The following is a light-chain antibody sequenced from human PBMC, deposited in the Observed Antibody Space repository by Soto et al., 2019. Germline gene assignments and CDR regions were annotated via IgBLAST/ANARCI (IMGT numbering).Light chain of an antibody. CDR3: SSYTNINTRACV. CDR2: EVT. Sequence: QAVVTQPASVSGSAGQSITISCTGTSGDIGSYNRVSWYQQHPGKAPKLIIYEVTDRPSGVSNRFSGSKSGNTASLTISGLQAEDEAEYYCSSYTNINTRACVFGTGTKLTVL. J-gene: IGLJ1*01. CDR1: SGDIGSYNR. V-gene: IGLV2-14*01.